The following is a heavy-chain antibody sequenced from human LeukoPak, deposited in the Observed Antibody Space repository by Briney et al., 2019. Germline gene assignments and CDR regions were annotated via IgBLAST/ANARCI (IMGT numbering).Heavy chain of an antibody. CDR1: GFTVSSNY. D-gene: IGHD5-24*01. Sequence: GGSLRLSCAASGFTVSSNYMNWVRQAPGKGLEWVSVIYGGGNIYYADSVKGRFTTSRDNSKNTLYLQMNSLRAEDTAVYYCARGAGYNYPYYFDYWGQGTLVTVSS. CDR2: IYGGGNI. CDR3: ARGAGYNYPYYFDY. J-gene: IGHJ4*02. V-gene: IGHV3-53*01.